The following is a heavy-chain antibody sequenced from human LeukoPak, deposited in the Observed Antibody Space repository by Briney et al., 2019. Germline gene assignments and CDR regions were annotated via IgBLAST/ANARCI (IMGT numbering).Heavy chain of an antibody. D-gene: IGHD1-1*01. Sequence: PSETLSLTCTVSGGSINNYYWSWIRQPPGKGLEWIGYIYYSGSTNYNPSLKSRVIISVDTSKNQFSLKLTSVTAADTAVYYCARRHSNSYYYYFLDVWGKGTTVTVSS. V-gene: IGHV4-59*08. J-gene: IGHJ6*03. CDR3: ARRHSNSYYYYFLDV. CDR1: GGSINNYY. CDR2: IYYSGST.